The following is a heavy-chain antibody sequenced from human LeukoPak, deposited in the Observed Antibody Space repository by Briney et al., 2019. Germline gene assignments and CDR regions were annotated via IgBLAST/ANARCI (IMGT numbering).Heavy chain of an antibody. V-gene: IGHV1-2*02. CDR2: INPNSGGT. J-gene: IGHJ4*02. CDR3: ARDRVEIQLWLNY. Sequence: ASVKVSCKASGYTFTSYGISWVRQAPGQGLEWMGWINPNSGGTNYAQKFQGRVTMTRDTSISTAYMELSRLRSDDTAVYYCARDRVEIQLWLNYWGQGTLVTVSS. D-gene: IGHD5-18*01. CDR1: GYTFTSYG.